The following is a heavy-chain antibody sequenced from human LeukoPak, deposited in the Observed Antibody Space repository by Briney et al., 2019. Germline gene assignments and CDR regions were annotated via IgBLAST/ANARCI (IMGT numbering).Heavy chain of an antibody. V-gene: IGHV4-59*08. CDR3: ARRAPYSYEWSTLDY. Sequence: SETLSLTCTVSGGSISSYYWSWIRQPPGKGLEWIGYIYYSGSTNYNPSLKSRVTIPVDTSKNQFSLKLSSVTAADTAVYYCARRAPYSYEWSTLDYWGQGTLVTVSS. D-gene: IGHD5-18*01. CDR1: GGSISSYY. CDR2: IYYSGST. J-gene: IGHJ4*02.